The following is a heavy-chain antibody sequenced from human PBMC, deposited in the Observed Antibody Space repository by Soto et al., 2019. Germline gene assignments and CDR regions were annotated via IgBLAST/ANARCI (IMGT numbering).Heavy chain of an antibody. D-gene: IGHD5-12*01. J-gene: IGHJ6*02. CDR3: AREGVAPYYYYGMDV. V-gene: IGHV5-10-1*01. Sequence: PGESLKISCKGSGYSFTSYWISWVRQMPGKGLEWMGRIDPSDSYTNYSPSFQGHVTISADKSISTAYLQWSSLKASDTAVYYCAREGVAPYYYYGMDVWGQGTPVTVSS. CDR2: IDPSDSYT. CDR1: GYSFTSYW.